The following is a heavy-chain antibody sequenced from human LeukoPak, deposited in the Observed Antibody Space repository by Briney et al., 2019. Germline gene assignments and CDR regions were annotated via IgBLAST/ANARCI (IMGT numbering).Heavy chain of an antibody. V-gene: IGHV3-64*01. CDR3: ARGRGYIYGYDY. CDR1: GFMFSNYD. CDR2: ISTNGGST. J-gene: IGHJ4*02. D-gene: IGHD5-18*01. Sequence: GGSLRLSCAASGFMFSNYDMHWVRQAPGKGLEYVSHISTNGGSTYYAISVKGRFTISRDNSKNTLYLQMGSLRAEDMAVYYCARGRGYIYGYDYWGQGTLVTVSS.